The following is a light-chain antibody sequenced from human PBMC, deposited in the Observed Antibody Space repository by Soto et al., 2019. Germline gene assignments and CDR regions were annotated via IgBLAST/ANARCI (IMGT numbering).Light chain of an antibody. CDR1: SSDVGSYNL. V-gene: IGLV2-23*03. Sequence: QSALTQPASVSGSPGQSITISCTGTSSDVGSYNLVSWYQQHPGKAPKLMIYEGSKRPSGVSNRFSGSKSGNTASLTISGLQAEDGADYYCCSYAGRSTFVVFGGGTKLTVL. J-gene: IGLJ2*01. CDR2: EGS. CDR3: CSYAGRSTFVV.